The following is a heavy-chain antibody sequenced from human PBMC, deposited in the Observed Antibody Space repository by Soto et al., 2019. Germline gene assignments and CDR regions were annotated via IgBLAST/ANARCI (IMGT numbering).Heavy chain of an antibody. Sequence: GGSLRLSCAASGFTFSSYAMSWVRQAPGKGLEWVSAISGSGGSTYYADSVKGRFTISRDNSKNTLYLQMNSLRAEDTAVYYCAKSRTMVRGVGRDFDYWGQGTLVTVSS. J-gene: IGHJ4*02. D-gene: IGHD3-10*01. CDR3: AKSRTMVRGVGRDFDY. CDR2: ISGSGGST. CDR1: GFTFSSYA. V-gene: IGHV3-23*01.